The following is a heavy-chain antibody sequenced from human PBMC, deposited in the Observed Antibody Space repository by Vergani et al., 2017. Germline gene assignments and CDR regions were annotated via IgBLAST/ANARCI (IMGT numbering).Heavy chain of an antibody. D-gene: IGHD1-7*01. J-gene: IGHJ4*02. V-gene: IGHV1-69*02. CDR1: PCTFTPSP. CDR2: IIPILGIA. CDR3: ARLDRITGTSN. Sequence: QVQLVQSAAELLPPPSSLPLSCHPSPCTFTPSPIPFLPHPPVQGLDCMGCIIPILGIANYAQKFQGRVTITADKSTSTAYMELSSLRSEDTAVYYCARLDRITGTSNWGQGTLVTVSS.